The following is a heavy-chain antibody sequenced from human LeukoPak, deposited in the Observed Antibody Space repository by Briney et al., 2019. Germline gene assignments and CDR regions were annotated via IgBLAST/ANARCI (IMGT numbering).Heavy chain of an antibody. D-gene: IGHD6-13*01. Sequence: ESGPVLVKPTETLTLTCTVSGFSLSNARMGVSWIRQPPGKALEWLAHIFSNDEKSYSTSLKSRLTITKDTSKNQVVLTMTNMDPVDTATYYCARLIAAAGRDWFDPWGQGTLVTVSS. CDR2: IFSNDEK. V-gene: IGHV2-26*01. CDR1: GFSLSNARMG. J-gene: IGHJ5*02. CDR3: ARLIAAAGRDWFDP.